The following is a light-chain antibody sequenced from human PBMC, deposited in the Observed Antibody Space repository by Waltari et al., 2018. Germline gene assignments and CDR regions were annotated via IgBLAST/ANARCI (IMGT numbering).Light chain of an antibody. CDR1: QSVGTNY. CDR2: DAS. CDR3: QYSGTSRPWA. Sequence: EIVLTQSPGTLSLSPGEGATLSCRASQSVGTNYLAWFQQKPGQAPRLLIYDASTRATGIPERFSGSGSGTDFTLTISRLEPEDLAVYYFQYSGTSRPWAFGQGTKVEIK. V-gene: IGKV3-20*01. J-gene: IGKJ1*01.